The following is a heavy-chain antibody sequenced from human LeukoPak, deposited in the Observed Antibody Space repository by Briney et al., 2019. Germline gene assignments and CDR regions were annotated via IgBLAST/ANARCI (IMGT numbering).Heavy chain of an antibody. V-gene: IGHV3-64*01. CDR2: ISDSGSST. D-gene: IGHD6-19*01. CDR3: ARTEQWLSTGGWYWFDP. J-gene: IGHJ5*02. Sequence: SGGSLRLSCAASGFTFSSYAMHWVRQAPGKGLEFVSSISDSGSSTYCASSVKGRFTISRDNSKNTLFLQMDSLIPEDMAVYYCARTEQWLSTGGWYWFDPWGQGTLVTVSS. CDR1: GFTFSSYA.